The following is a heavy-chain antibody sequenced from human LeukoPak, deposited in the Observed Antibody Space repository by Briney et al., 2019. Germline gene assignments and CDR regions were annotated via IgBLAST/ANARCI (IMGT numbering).Heavy chain of an antibody. CDR1: GGSISSSSYY. D-gene: IGHD6-13*01. CDR3: ARQNSGFIAAAGRFDY. Sequence: PSETLSLTCTVSGGSISSSSYYWGWIRQPPGKGLEWIGSIYYSGSTYYNPSLKSRVTISIDTSKNQFSLKLSSVTAADTAVYYCARQNSGFIAAAGRFDYWGQGTLVTVSS. V-gene: IGHV4-39*01. CDR2: IYYSGST. J-gene: IGHJ4*02.